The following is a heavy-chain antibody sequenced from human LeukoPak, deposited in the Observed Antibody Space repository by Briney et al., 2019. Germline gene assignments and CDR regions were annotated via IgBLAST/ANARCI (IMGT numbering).Heavy chain of an antibody. D-gene: IGHD3-10*01. CDR3: ARDAVASNYYGSGSYGYYFDY. CDR1: GFTFGSYS. V-gene: IGHV3-21*01. CDR2: ISSSSSYI. Sequence: KPGGSLGLSCAASGFTFGSYSMNWVRQAPGKGLEWVSSISSSSSYIYYADSVRGRFTISRDNAKNSLYLQMNSLRAEDTAVYYCARDAVASNYYGSGSYGYYFDYWGQGTLVTVSS. J-gene: IGHJ4*02.